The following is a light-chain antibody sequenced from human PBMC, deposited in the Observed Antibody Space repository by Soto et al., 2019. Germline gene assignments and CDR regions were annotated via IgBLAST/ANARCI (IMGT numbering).Light chain of an antibody. V-gene: IGKV1-39*01. J-gene: IGKJ4*01. CDR2: AAS. Sequence: DIQMTQSPSSLSASVGDRVTITCRANLSVANYLHWYQQKSGRVPKLLIYAASNLQRGVPSSFSGGGSGTDFSLTISSLRLEDVATYFCQQSHTLPFTFGGGTKVEIE. CDR3: QQSHTLPFT. CDR1: LSVANY.